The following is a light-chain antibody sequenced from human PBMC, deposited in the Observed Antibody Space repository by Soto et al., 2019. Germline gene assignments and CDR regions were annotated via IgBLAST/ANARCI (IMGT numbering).Light chain of an antibody. J-gene: IGKJ1*01. Sequence: DVQMTQSPSTLSASVGDRVIITCRASQNINNCLAWHQQKPGRAPKVLIYEVSNLESGVPSRFSGSRSGTEFTLTISGLQPDDFATYYCQQYNTSPWTFGPGTQVEV. CDR2: EVS. CDR3: QQYNTSPWT. CDR1: QNINNC. V-gene: IGKV1-5*01.